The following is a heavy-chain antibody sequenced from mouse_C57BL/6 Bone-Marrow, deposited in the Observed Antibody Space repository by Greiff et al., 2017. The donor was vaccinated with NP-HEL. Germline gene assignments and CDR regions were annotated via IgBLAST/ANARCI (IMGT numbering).Heavy chain of an antibody. D-gene: IGHD1-1*01. CDR1: GFNIKDYY. CDR3: TRLRSWLAY. CDR2: IDPEDGDT. V-gene: IGHV14-1*01. J-gene: IGHJ3*01. Sequence: VHVKQSGAELVRPGASVKLSCTASGFNIKDYYMHWVKQRPEQGLEWIGRIDPEDGDTEYAPKFQGKATMTADTSSNTAYLQLSSLTAEDTAVYYCTRLRSWLAYWGKGTLVTVSA.